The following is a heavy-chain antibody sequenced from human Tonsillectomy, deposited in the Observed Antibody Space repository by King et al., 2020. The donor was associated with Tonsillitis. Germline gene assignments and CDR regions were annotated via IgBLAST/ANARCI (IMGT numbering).Heavy chain of an antibody. V-gene: IGHV3-43*02. Sequence: VQLVESGGDVVPPGGSLRISCAASGFNFGDYSMHWVRQAPGKGLEWVSLISEDGGRTYYADSVKGRFTISRDNSKNPLFLQMTSLRSDDTAFYYCAKVASTGHFDPWGQGTLVTVSS. CDR3: AKVASTGHFDP. J-gene: IGHJ5*02. D-gene: IGHD5/OR15-5a*01. CDR1: GFNFGDYS. CDR2: ISEDGGRT.